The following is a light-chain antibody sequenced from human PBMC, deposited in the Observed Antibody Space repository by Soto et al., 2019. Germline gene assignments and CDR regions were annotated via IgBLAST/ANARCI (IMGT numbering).Light chain of an antibody. CDR3: QQADIFPLT. J-gene: IGKJ4*01. V-gene: IGKV1-12*01. Sequence: DIQMTQSPSSVSASVGDRVVITRRASQDISNYLAWYQQKPGDAPELLIYAASRLKRGVPSRFSGSGSGTDFTLIIDSLQPEDFATYYCQQADIFPLTFGGGTKVEI. CDR2: AAS. CDR1: QDISNY.